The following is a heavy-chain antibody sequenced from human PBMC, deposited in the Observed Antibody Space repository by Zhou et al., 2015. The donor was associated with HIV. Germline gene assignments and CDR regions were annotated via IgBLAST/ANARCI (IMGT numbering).Heavy chain of an antibody. J-gene: IGHJ4*02. Sequence: QVQLVQSGAEVKKPGSSVKVSCKASGGTFSSYAISWVRQAPGQGLEWMGGIIPIFGTANYAQKFQGRVTITADESTSTAYMELSSLRSEDTAVYYCASVGGPFGGVIVETPPDYWGQGTLGHRLL. CDR1: GGTFSSYA. CDR3: ASVGGPFGGVIVETPPDY. CDR2: IIPIFGTA. V-gene: IGHV1-69*01. D-gene: IGHD3-16*02.